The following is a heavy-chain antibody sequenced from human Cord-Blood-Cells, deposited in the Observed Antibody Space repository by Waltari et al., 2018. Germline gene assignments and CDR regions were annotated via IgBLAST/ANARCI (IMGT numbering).Heavy chain of an antibody. Sequence: QVQLVQSGAEVKKPGASVKVSCKASGYTFTCYYMHWVRQVPGQGLEWRGWRNPNSGGTNYAQKFQGWVPMSRDTSISTAYMELSRLRSGDTAVYDCARVASGGAFDIWGQGTMVTVAS. J-gene: IGHJ3*02. CDR2: RNPNSGGT. CDR1: GYTFTCYY. D-gene: IGHD3-16*01. V-gene: IGHV1-2*04. CDR3: ARVASGGAFDI.